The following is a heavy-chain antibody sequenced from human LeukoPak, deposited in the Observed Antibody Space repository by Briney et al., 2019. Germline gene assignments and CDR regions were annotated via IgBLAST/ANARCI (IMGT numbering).Heavy chain of an antibody. CDR3: ARDPKVGYDFWSGSNWFDP. Sequence: PGRSLRLSCAASGFTFSSYAMHWVRQAPGKGLEGGAVISYDGSNKYYADSVKGRFTISRDNSKNTLYLQMNSLRAEDTAVYYCARDPKVGYDFWSGSNWFDPWGQGTLVTVSS. CDR1: GFTFSSYA. D-gene: IGHD3-3*01. V-gene: IGHV3-30*01. CDR2: ISYDGSNK. J-gene: IGHJ5*02.